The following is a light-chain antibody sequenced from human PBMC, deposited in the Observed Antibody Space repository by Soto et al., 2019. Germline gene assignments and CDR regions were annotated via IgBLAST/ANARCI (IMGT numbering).Light chain of an antibody. J-gene: IGKJ1*01. CDR3: QQYNSYWT. CDR1: QSISSW. V-gene: IGKV1-5*01. CDR2: DAS. Sequence: IHLTRSPPTPPASVGRRGTITFRASQSISSWLAWYQQKPGKAPKLLIYDASSLESRVPSRFSGSGSGTEFTLTISSLQPDDFATYYCQQYNSYWTFGQGTKVDIK.